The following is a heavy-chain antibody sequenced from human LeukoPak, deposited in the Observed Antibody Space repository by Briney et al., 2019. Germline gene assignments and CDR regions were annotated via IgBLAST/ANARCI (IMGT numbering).Heavy chain of an antibody. Sequence: GGSLRLSCAASGFAFNSQTMSWVRQALGKGLEWVASIKEDEIEIHYVDSVKGRFTISRDNAKDSLYLQMNSLRVEDTAVYYCARGGFRHFDPWGQGTLVTVSS. J-gene: IGHJ5*02. CDR3: ARGGFRHFDP. CDR2: IKEDEIEI. D-gene: IGHD3-22*01. CDR1: GFAFNSQT. V-gene: IGHV3-7*01.